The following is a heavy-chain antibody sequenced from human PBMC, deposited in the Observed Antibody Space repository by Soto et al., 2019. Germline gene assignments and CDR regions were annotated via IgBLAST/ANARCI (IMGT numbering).Heavy chain of an antibody. CDR3: ARPLGWRDAFDI. CDR1: GFTFSDYW. CDR2: IKQDRSET. Sequence: EVQLVESGGGLVQPGGSLRLSCVASGFTFSDYWMSWVRQAPGKGLEWVANIKQDRSETYYVDSVKGRFTISRDNAKNSLYLQMNSLRAEDTAVYYCARPLGWRDAFDICGQGTMVTVSS. D-gene: IGHD6-19*01. V-gene: IGHV3-7*01. J-gene: IGHJ3*02.